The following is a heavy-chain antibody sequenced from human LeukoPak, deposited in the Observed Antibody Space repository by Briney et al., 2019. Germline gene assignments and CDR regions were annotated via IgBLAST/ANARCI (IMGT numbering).Heavy chain of an antibody. V-gene: IGHV3-23*01. CDR1: GFTFRSYA. D-gene: IGHD2-8*01. J-gene: IGHJ4*02. CDR2: ISGSSGRT. Sequence: GGSLRLSCVPSGFTFRSYAMTWVRQAPGKGLEWVSGISGSSGRTHYADSVKGRFTISRDNSKNTLYLQMNSLRAEDTAVYYCAKESSLNHWGQGTLVTVSS. CDR3: AKESSLNH.